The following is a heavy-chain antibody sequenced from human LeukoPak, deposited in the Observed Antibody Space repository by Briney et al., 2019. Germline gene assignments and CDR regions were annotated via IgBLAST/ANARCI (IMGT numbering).Heavy chain of an antibody. CDR3: ARALQSYYYDSSGYSHAFDI. D-gene: IGHD3-22*01. CDR1: GFTFDDYA. V-gene: IGHV3-9*01. Sequence: GRSLRLSCAASGFTFDDYAMHWVRQAPGKGLEWVSGISWNSGSIGYADSVKGRFTISRDNAKNSLYLQMNSLRAEDTAVYHCARALQSYYYDSSGYSHAFDIWGQGTMVTVSS. CDR2: ISWNSGSI. J-gene: IGHJ3*02.